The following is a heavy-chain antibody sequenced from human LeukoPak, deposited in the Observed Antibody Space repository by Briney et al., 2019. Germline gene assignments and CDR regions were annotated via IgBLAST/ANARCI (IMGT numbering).Heavy chain of an antibody. V-gene: IGHV2-5*01. CDR2: IYWNDDK. Sequence: SGPTLVKPTRTLTLTCTFSGFSLITSGVGVGWIRQPPRKAMEWLALIYWNDDKRYSPSLKSRLTITKDTSKNQVVLTMTNMDPVDTATYYCAHSASYYDILSGYPKHYFDYWGQGTLVTVSS. D-gene: IGHD3-9*01. CDR1: GFSLITSGVG. J-gene: IGHJ4*02. CDR3: AHSASYYDILSGYPKHYFDY.